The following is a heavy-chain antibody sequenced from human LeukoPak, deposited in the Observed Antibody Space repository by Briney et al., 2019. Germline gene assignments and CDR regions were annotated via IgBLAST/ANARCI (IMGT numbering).Heavy chain of an antibody. J-gene: IGHJ6*03. CDR2: IYYSGST. V-gene: IGHV4-39*01. Sequence: SETLSLTCTVSGGSISSSSYYWGWIRQPPGKGLEWIGSIYYSGSTYYNPSLKSRVTISVDTSKNQFSLKLSSVTAADTAVYYCARQFSGRTVRYYYYMDVWGKGTTVTVSS. CDR3: ARQFSGRTVRYYYYMDV. D-gene: IGHD3-3*01. CDR1: GGSISSSSYY.